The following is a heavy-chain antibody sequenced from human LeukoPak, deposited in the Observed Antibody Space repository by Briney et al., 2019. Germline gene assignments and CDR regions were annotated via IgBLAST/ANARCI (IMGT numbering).Heavy chain of an antibody. CDR2: IKEDGSEK. V-gene: IGHV3-7*01. D-gene: IGHD4-17*01. J-gene: IGHJ4*02. CDR3: ARDEYGVLNFDY. Sequence: GGSLRLSCVASGFNFRDYTMHWVRQAPGKGLEWVASIKEDGSEKYYVDSVKGRFTISRDNAKNSLYLQMNSLRAEDTALYYCARDEYGVLNFDYWGQGTLVTVSS. CDR1: GFNFRDYT.